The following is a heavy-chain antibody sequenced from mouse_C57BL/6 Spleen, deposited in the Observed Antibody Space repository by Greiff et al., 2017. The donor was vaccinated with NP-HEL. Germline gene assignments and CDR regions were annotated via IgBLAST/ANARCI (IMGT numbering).Heavy chain of an antibody. Sequence: EVQLQQSGAELVRPGASVKLSCTASGFNIKDDYMHWVKQRPEQGLEWIGWIDPENGDTEYASKFQGKATITADTSSNTAYLQLSSLTSEDTAVYYGTTSRGSNPWFAYWGQGTLVTVSA. V-gene: IGHV14-4*01. J-gene: IGHJ3*01. D-gene: IGHD2-5*01. CDR1: GFNIKDDY. CDR3: TTSRGSNPWFAY. CDR2: IDPENGDT.